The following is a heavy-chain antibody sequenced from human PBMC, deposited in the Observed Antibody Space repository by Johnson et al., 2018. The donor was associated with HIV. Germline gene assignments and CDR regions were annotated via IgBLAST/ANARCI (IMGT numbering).Heavy chain of an antibody. Sequence: QVQLVESGGGLVKPGGSLKLSCATYGFTFSDYSMSWIRKAPGKGLEWLSYISPSAITLYYADPVKGRFTSSRDNSKSTRYLQMNSLRAEDTAIYYCAKGEQVWSVASAFDMWGQGTLVTVSS. CDR3: AKGEQVWSVASAFDM. D-gene: IGHD5-18*01. J-gene: IGHJ3*02. CDR2: ISPSAITL. V-gene: IGHV3-11*01. CDR1: GFTFSDYS.